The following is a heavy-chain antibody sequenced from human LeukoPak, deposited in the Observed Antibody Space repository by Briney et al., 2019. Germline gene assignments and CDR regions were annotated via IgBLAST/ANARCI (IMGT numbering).Heavy chain of an antibody. D-gene: IGHD1-26*01. CDR2: IYHSGST. J-gene: IGHJ4*02. Sequence: GPLRLSCAASGFTFSNAWMSWVRQAPGKGLEWIGSIYHSGSTYYNPSLKSRVTISVDTSKNQFSLKLSSVTAADTAVYYCASPFGGGATKNYWGQGTLVTVSS. CDR1: GFTFSNAW. CDR3: ASPFGGGATKNY. V-gene: IGHV4-38-2*01.